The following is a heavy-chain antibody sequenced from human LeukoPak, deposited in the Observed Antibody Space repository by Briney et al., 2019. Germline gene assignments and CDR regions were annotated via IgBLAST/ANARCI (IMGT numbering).Heavy chain of an antibody. V-gene: IGHV4-59*08. CDR3: AKHLGYSTSSGIDY. CDR1: GGSISSYY. Sequence: ASETLSLTCTVSGGSISSYYWSWIRQPPGKGLEWIGYIYYSGSTNYNPSLKSRVTISVDTSKNQFSLKLSSVTAADTAVYYCAKHLGYSTSSGIDYWGQGTLVTVSS. J-gene: IGHJ4*02. CDR2: IYYSGST. D-gene: IGHD6-6*01.